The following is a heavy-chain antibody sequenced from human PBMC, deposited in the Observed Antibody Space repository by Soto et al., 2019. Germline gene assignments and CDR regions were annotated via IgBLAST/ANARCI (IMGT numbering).Heavy chain of an antibody. V-gene: IGHV1-69*13. J-gene: IGHJ4*02. Sequence: ASVKVSCKASGGTFSSYAISWVRQAPGQGLEWMGGIIPIFGTANYAQKFQGRVTITADESTSTAYMELSSLRSEDTAVYYCASRKYYYDSSGYYPFDYWGQGTLVTVSS. D-gene: IGHD3-22*01. CDR1: GGTFSSYA. CDR3: ASRKYYYDSSGYYPFDY. CDR2: IIPIFGTA.